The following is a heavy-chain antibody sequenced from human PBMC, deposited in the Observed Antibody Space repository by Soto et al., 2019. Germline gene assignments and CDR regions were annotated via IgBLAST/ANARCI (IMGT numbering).Heavy chain of an antibody. V-gene: IGHV6-1*01. D-gene: IGHD1-26*01. CDR1: GDSVSSNSAA. CDR3: ARGPYSGSYPYYYGMDV. J-gene: IGHJ6*02. Sequence: PSQTLSLTCAISGDSVSSNSAAWNWIRQSPSRGLEWLGRTYYRSKWYNDCAVSVKSRITINPDTSKNQFSLQLNSVTPEDTAVYYCARGPYSGSYPYYYGMDVWGQGTTVTVS. CDR2: TYYRSKWYN.